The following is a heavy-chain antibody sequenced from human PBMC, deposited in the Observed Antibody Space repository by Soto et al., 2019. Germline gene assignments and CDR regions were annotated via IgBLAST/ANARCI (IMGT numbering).Heavy chain of an antibody. CDR3: AKSSSPFQH. CDR2: ISGSGAST. D-gene: IGHD6-6*01. CDR1: GFTFSSYA. Sequence: GGSLRLSCAASGFTFSSYAMIWVRQAPGKGLEWVSAISGSGASTYYADSVKGRFTISRDNSKNTLYLQMNSLRAEDTAVDYCAKSSSPFQHWGQGTRVTVSS. V-gene: IGHV3-23*01. J-gene: IGHJ1*01.